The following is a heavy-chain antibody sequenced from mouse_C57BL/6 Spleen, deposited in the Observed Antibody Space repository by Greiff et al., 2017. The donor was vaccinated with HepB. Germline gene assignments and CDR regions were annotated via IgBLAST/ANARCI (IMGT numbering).Heavy chain of an antibody. D-gene: IGHD2-4*01. CDR2: INPSSGYT. CDR3: ARYDSSYYYAMDY. CDR1: GYTFTSYW. J-gene: IGHJ4*01. V-gene: IGHV1-7*01. Sequence: VQLQQSGAELAKPGASVKLSCKASGYTFTSYWMHWVKQRPGRGLEWIGNINPSSGYTKYNQKFKDKATLTADKSSSTAYMQLSSLTYEDSAVYYCARYDSSYYYAMDYWGQGTSVTVSS.